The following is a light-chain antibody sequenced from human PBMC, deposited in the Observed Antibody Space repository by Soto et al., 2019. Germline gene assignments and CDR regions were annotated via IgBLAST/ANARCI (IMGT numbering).Light chain of an antibody. V-gene: IGKV3-15*01. CDR3: QQYNNWPFT. Sequence: EIVMTQSPATLSVSPGERATLSCRASQSVSSNLAWYQQKPGQAPRLLIYGASTRATGIPARFSGSGSGTEFTLTISSLHSEDFAVYYCQQYNNWPFTFGPGNKVDIK. CDR1: QSVSSN. J-gene: IGKJ3*01. CDR2: GAS.